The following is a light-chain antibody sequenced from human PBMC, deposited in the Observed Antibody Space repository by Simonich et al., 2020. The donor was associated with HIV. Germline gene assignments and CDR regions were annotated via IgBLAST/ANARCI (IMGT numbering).Light chain of an antibody. CDR3: QQYYSTPPT. CDR1: RSVLYRSNNKNY. Sequence: DIVMTQSPDPLAVSLGERATVHCRSSRSVLYRSNNKNYLAWYQQKPGQPPKLHIYLASTRESGVPDQFRASGSGTDFTLPISSLQAEDVAIYYCQQYYSTPPTLGQGTKVEIK. V-gene: IGKV4-1*01. J-gene: IGKJ1*01. CDR2: LAS.